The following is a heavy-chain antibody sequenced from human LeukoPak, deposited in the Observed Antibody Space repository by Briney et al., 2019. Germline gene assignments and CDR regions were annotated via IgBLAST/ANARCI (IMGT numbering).Heavy chain of an antibody. CDR2: IYSGDNT. J-gene: IGHJ4*02. Sequence: PGGSLRLSCAASGFTFSSYEMNWVRQAPGKGLEWVSVIYSGDNTYYVESVKGRFTISRDNSKNTLFLQMNRLRAEDTAVYYCAGRRVLDASFDYWGQGTLVTVSS. CDR3: AGRRVLDASFDY. CDR1: GFTFSSYE. D-gene: IGHD3-16*01. V-gene: IGHV3-66*02.